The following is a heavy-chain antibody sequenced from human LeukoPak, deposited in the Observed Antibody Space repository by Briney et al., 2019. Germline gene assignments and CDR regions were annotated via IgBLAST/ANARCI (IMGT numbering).Heavy chain of an antibody. CDR3: ARDTHITGQVLSGMDV. CDR1: GGTFSSYA. CDR2: IIPIFGTA. D-gene: IGHD3-10*01. V-gene: IGHV1-69*13. Sequence: SVKVSCEASGGTFSSYAISWVRQAPGQGLEWMGGIIPIFGTANYAQKFQGRVTITADESTSTAYMELSSLRSEDTAVYYCARDTHITGQVLSGMDVWGQGTTVTVS. J-gene: IGHJ6*02.